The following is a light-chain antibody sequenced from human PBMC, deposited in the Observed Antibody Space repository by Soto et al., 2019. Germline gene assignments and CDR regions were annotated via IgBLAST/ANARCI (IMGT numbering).Light chain of an antibody. CDR2: EVS. CDR1: SSDVGGYNY. J-gene: IGLJ2*01. CDR3: SSYTSSSTLV. V-gene: IGLV2-14*01. Sequence: QAVLTQAPSVSGTPGQRVTISCTGTSSDVGGYNYVSWYQQHPGKAPKLMIYEVSNRPSGVSNRFSGSKSGNTASLTISGLQAEDEADYYCSSYTSSSTLVFGGGTKLTVL.